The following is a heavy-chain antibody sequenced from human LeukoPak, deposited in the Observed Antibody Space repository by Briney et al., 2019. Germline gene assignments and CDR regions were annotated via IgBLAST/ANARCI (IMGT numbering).Heavy chain of an antibody. J-gene: IGHJ5*02. CDR3: ARGFTVTTSTRKRYNWFDP. Sequence: PGGSLRLSCAASGFSFNNSEMYWVRQPPGKGLEWIGEINHSGSTNYNPSLKSRVTISVDTSKNQFSLKLSSVTAADTAVYYCARGFTVTTSTRKRYNWFDPWGQGTLVTVSS. CDR2: INHSGST. D-gene: IGHD4-17*01. CDR1: GFSFNNSE. V-gene: IGHV4-34*01.